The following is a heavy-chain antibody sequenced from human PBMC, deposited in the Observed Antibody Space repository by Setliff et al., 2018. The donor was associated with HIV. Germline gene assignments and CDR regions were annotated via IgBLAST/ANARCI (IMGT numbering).Heavy chain of an antibody. Sequence: SETLSLTCAVYGGSFSNYYTNWIRQPPGKGLEWIGGLSPSGTTRSSPSLKSRVTISLDTSKNQFSLKLTSVTAADTAIYYCASFLVTTVTNQDYWGQGTPVTVSS. CDR2: LSPSGTT. CDR3: ASFLVTTVTNQDY. D-gene: IGHD4-17*01. V-gene: IGHV4-34*01. J-gene: IGHJ4*02. CDR1: GGSFSNYY.